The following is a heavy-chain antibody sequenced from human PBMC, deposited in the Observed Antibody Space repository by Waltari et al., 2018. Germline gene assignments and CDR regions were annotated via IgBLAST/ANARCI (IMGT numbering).Heavy chain of an antibody. CDR1: GFTFSRFW. CDR2: IYQDGTVT. J-gene: IGHJ6*02. CDR3: VRDDDGGMGAV. D-gene: IGHD3-16*01. Sequence: EVQLVESGGGLVQPGGSLRLPCAAPGFTFSRFWMIWVRQAPGKGREWVANIYQDGTVTNYVDSVKGRFTTSRDNARNSLYLQMNSLRVDDTAVYYCVRDDDGGMGAVWGQGTTVTVSS. V-gene: IGHV3-7*01.